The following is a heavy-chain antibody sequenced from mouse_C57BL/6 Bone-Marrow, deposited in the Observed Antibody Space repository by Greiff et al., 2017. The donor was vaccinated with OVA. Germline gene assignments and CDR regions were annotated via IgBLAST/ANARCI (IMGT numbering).Heavy chain of an antibody. CDR3: ASLYYYESY. CDR1: GFSLTSYG. J-gene: IGHJ2*01. CDR2: IWSGGST. V-gene: IGHV2-2*01. Sequence: VQLQQSGPGLVQPSQSLSITCTVSGFSLTSYGVHWVRQSPGKGLEWLGVIWSGGSTYYNAAFISRLSISKDNSKSQVFFKMNSLQADDTAIYYCASLYYYESYWGQGTTLTVSS. D-gene: IGHD1-1*01.